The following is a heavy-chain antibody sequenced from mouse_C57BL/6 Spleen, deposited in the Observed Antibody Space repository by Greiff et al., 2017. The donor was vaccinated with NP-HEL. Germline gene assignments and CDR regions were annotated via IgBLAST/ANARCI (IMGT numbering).Heavy chain of an antibody. CDR3: AGNLDYYCSSLDD. CDR1: GFTFSDYG. CDR2: ISSGSSTI. Sequence: EVQGVESGGGLVKPGGSLKLSCAASGFTFSDYGMHWVRQAPEKGLEWVAYISSGSSTIYYADTVKGRFTISKDNAKNTLFLQMTSLRYEDTAMYYCAGNLDYYCSSLDDWGQGTTLTVSS. J-gene: IGHJ2*01. D-gene: IGHD1-1*01. V-gene: IGHV5-17*01.